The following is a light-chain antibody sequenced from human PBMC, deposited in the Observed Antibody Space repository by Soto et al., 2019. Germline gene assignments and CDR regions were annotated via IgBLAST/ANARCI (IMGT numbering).Light chain of an antibody. CDR2: GAS. J-gene: IGKJ5*01. CDR3: QQRNNWPIT. Sequence: EIVLTQSPATLSLSPGERATLSCRASQSVSSNLAWYQQKPGQAPRLLIYGASTRATGIPVRFSGSGSGTDFTLTISSLEPEDFALYYCQQRNNWPITFGQGTRLEIK. V-gene: IGKV3-11*01. CDR1: QSVSSN.